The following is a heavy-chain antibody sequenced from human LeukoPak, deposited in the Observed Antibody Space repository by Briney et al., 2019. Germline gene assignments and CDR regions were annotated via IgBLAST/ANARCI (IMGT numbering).Heavy chain of an antibody. CDR3: ARGFDIVVVPAATGWFDT. Sequence: PSETLSLTCAVYGGSFSGYYWSWIRQPPGKGLEWIGEINHSGSTNYNPSPKSRVTISVDTSKNQFSLKLSSVTAAGTAVYYCARGFDIVVVPAATGWFDTWGQGTLVTVSS. CDR1: GGSFSGYY. V-gene: IGHV4-34*01. D-gene: IGHD2-2*01. CDR2: INHSGST. J-gene: IGHJ5*02.